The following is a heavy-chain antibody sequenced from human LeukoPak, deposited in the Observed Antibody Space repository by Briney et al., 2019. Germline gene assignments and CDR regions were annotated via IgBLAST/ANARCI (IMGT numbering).Heavy chain of an antibody. CDR3: TTDPREAVLLWFGEAQLDLNWFDP. CDR2: IKSKTDGGTT. V-gene: IGHV3-15*01. D-gene: IGHD3-10*01. Sequence: PGGSLRLSCAASGFTFSNAWMSWVRQAPGKGLEWVGRIKSKTDGGTTDYAAPVKGRFTISRDDSKNTLYLQMNSLKTEDTAVYYCTTDPREAVLLWFGEAQLDLNWFDPWGQGTLVTVSS. CDR1: GFTFSNAW. J-gene: IGHJ5*02.